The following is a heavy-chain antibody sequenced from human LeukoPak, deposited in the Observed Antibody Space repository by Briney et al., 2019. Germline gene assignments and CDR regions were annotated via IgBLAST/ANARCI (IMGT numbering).Heavy chain of an antibody. CDR3: AKQDKSGYYGAFDI. CDR2: IGSSSYTI. J-gene: IGHJ3*02. V-gene: IGHV3-48*02. CDR1: GFTVSSNY. Sequence: GGSLRLSCAASGFTVSSNYMSWVRQAPGKGLEWISYIGSSSYTIYYADSVKGRFTISRDNAKNSLYLQLNSLRDEDTAVYYCAKQDKSGYYGAFDIWGQGTMVTVSS. D-gene: IGHD3-22*01.